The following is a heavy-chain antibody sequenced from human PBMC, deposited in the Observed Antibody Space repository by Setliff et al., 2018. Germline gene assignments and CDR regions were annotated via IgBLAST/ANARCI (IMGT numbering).Heavy chain of an antibody. V-gene: IGHV1-69*05. D-gene: IGHD6-19*01. CDR3: VRSSAPQVVLAADFDF. J-gene: IGHJ4*02. Sequence: GASVKVSCKGSGGKYAVGWVRQAPGQGLEWMGGIIPVYGKPNYAQKFRGRVTMTTDTSTGTGYMELKSLRSDDTAVYYCVRSSAPQVVLAADFDFWGQGTPVTVSS. CDR1: GGKYA. CDR2: IIPVYGKP.